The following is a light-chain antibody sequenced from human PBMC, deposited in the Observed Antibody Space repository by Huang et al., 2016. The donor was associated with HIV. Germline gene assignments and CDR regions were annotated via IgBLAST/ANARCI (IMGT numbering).Light chain of an antibody. V-gene: IGKV3-15*01. CDR3: QQYNKWPLS. Sequence: EIGVTQSPATLSVFPGDSATLSCRASQNVNNNLAWYLQRPDQAPRLLIYEASTRATGVHARFSGSVSGTEFTLTINSLQSEDFAVYYCQQYNKWPLSFGGGTRVEI. CDR2: EAS. J-gene: IGKJ4*01. CDR1: QNVNNN.